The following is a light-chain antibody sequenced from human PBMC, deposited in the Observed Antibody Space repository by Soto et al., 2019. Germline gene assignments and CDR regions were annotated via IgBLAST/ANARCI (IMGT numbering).Light chain of an antibody. Sequence: QSALTQPASVSGSPAQSITISCTGTSSDVGGYNYVSWYQQHPGKAPKLMIYDVTNRPSGVSNRFSGSKSGNTASLTISGLQAEDEADYYCSSYTSSSTPGVFGTGTKVTVL. V-gene: IGLV2-14*01. CDR3: SSYTSSSTPGV. CDR2: DVT. J-gene: IGLJ1*01. CDR1: SSDVGGYNY.